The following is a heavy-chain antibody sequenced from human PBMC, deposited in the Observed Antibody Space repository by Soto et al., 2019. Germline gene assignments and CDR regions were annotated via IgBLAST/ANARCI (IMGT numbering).Heavy chain of an antibody. J-gene: IGHJ5*02. V-gene: IGHV3-74*01. D-gene: IGHD3-22*01. CDR2: ISNDGSVT. CDR3: VRDQDSRGYSVFNL. CDR1: GFSFNSFF. Sequence: PGGSLRLSCEASGFSFNSFFMHWVRQRPGKGLEWVSRISNDGSVTTYADSVQGRFTVSRDNSKTTVYLQMNRLRPEDTAVYFCVRDQDSRGYSVFNLWGQGTQVTVSS.